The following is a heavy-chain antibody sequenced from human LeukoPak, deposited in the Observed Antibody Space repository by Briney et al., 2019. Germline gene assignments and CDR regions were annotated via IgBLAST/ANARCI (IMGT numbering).Heavy chain of an antibody. D-gene: IGHD3-10*02. CDR2: IWYDGSNK. CDR3: VRGVRGSTNRFDP. J-gene: IGHJ5*02. CDR1: GFTLSSSA. V-gene: IGHV3-33*01. Sequence: GGSLRLSCAASGFTLSSSAMRWVRQAPGKGLEWVSVIWYDGSNKYYADSVKGRFTISRDISKNTLYLQMNSLRAEDTAMYYCVRGVRGSTNRFDPWGQGTLVTVSS.